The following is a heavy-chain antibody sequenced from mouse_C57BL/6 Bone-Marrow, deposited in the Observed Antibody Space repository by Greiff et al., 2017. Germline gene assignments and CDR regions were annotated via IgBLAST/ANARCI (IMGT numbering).Heavy chain of an antibody. V-gene: IGHV1-53*01. CDR1: GYTFTSYW. CDR2: INPSNGGT. J-gene: IGHJ4*01. Sequence: QVQLQQPGTELVKPGASVKLSCKASGYTFTSYWMHWVKQRPGQGLEWIGNINPSNGGTNYNEKFKSKATLTVNKSSSTAYMQLSRLTSEDSAVYDCAVYYYGSSYYAMDYWGQGTSVTVSA. CDR3: AVYYYGSSYYAMDY. D-gene: IGHD1-1*01.